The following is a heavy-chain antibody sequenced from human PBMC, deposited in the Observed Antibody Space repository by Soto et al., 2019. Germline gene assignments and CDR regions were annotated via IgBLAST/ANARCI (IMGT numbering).Heavy chain of an antibody. D-gene: IGHD4-17*01. CDR3: ARDRGYGEYGFDY. J-gene: IGHJ4*02. CDR2: IYYSGST. CDR1: GGSISSYY. V-gene: IGHV4-59*01. Sequence: SETLSLTCTVSGGSISSYYWSWIRQPPGKGLEWIGYIYYSGSTNYNPSLKSRVTISVDTSKNQFSLKLSSVTAADTAVYYCARDRGYGEYGFDYLGQGNLVTVS.